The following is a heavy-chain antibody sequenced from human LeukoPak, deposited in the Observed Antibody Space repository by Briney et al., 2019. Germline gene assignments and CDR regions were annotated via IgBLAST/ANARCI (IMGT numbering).Heavy chain of an antibody. CDR1: GFTFSNYA. D-gene: IGHD3-9*01. V-gene: IGHV3-23*01. Sequence: GGSLRLSCAVSGFTFSNYAMSWVRQAPGKGLEWVSAITGSGGNTYYADSVKGRFTISRDNSKNTVFLQMNSLRAEDTAVYYCAKWGDYDVLAGYYVSDYWGQGTLVTVSS. J-gene: IGHJ4*02. CDR3: AKWGDYDVLAGYYVSDY. CDR2: ITGSGGNT.